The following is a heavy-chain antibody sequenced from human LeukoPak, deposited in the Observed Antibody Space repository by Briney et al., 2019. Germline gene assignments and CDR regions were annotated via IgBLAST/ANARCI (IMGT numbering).Heavy chain of an antibody. CDR3: ARDSTTGDRNAFDI. CDR2: IWYDGSNK. Sequence: PGRSLRLSCAASGFTFSSYGMHWVRQAPGKGLEWVAVIWYDGSNKYYADSVKGRFTISRDNSKNTLYLQMNSLRAEGTAVYYCARDSTTGDRNAFDIWGQGTMVTVSS. CDR1: GFTFSSYG. V-gene: IGHV3-33*01. J-gene: IGHJ3*02. D-gene: IGHD7-27*01.